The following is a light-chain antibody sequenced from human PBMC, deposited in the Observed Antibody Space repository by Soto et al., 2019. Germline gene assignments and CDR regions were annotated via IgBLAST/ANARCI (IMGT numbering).Light chain of an antibody. CDR1: TSNIGSNT. CDR3: CSYAGRSTFEV. CDR2: SND. J-gene: IGLJ3*02. Sequence: QSVLSQPPSASGTPGQRVTISCSGSTSNIGSNTVSWYQQLPQRAPKLLIFSNDQRPSGVPDRFSGSRSGNTASLTISGLQAEDEADYYCCSYAGRSTFEVFGGGTKLTVL. V-gene: IGLV1-44*01.